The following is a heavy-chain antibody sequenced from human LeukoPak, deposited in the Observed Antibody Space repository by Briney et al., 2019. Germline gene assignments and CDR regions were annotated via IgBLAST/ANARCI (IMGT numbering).Heavy chain of an antibody. CDR2: IYTSGST. CDR3: ARGYYDFWSGYHDAFDI. V-gene: IGHV4-4*07. CDR1: GGSISSYY. J-gene: IGHJ3*02. Sequence: SETLFLTCTVSGGSISSYYWSWIRQPAGKGLEWIGRIYTSGSTNYNPSLKSRVTMSVDTSKNLFSLKLSSVTAADTAVYYCARGYYDFWSGYHDAFDIWGQGTMVTVSS. D-gene: IGHD3-3*01.